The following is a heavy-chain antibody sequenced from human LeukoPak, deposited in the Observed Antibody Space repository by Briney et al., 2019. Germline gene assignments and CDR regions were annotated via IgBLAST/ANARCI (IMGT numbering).Heavy chain of an antibody. Sequence: PGGSLRLSCAASGFTFDDYAMHWVRQAPGEGLNWVSLISGDGDRTYYADSMEGRFTISRDNSKNSLYLQMNSLRTEDTALYYCAKDLYPRGLTTNVFDYWGQGTLVPVSS. V-gene: IGHV3-43*02. CDR1: GFTFDDYA. D-gene: IGHD2-8*01. J-gene: IGHJ4*02. CDR3: AKDLYPRGLTTNVFDY. CDR2: ISGDGDRT.